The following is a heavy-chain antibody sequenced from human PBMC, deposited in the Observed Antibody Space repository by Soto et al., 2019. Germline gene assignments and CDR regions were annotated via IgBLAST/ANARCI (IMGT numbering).Heavy chain of an antibody. CDR1: GYSISSGYY. CDR2: IYHSGST. V-gene: IGHV4-38-2*01. CDR3: ARLYSGYVFDY. D-gene: IGHD5-12*01. Sequence: PSETLSLTCAVSGYSISSGYYWGWIRQPPGKGLEWIGSIYHSGSTNYNPSLKSRATISVDKSKNQFSLKLSSVTAADTAVYYCARLYSGYVFDYWGQGTMVTVSS. J-gene: IGHJ4*02.